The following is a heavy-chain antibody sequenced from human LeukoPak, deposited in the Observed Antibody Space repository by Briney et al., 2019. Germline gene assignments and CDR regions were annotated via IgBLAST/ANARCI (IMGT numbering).Heavy chain of an antibody. CDR1: GFTFNTYS. Sequence: GGSLRLSCSASGFTFNTYSMNWVRQSPGKGLEWVSYISSSSSTIYYADSVKGRFTVSRDSAKNSMSLQMDSLRAEDTAVYYCARGVVYPAWSGPHWSDYWGQGALVTVSS. CDR3: ARGVVYPAWSGPHWSDY. V-gene: IGHV3-48*01. D-gene: IGHD3-3*01. J-gene: IGHJ4*02. CDR2: ISSSSSTI.